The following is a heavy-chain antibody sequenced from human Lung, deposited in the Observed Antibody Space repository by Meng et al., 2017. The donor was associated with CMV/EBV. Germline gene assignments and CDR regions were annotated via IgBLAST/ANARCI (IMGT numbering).Heavy chain of an antibody. Sequence: SVXVSXKASGYTFTYRYLHWVRQAPGQALEWMGWITPFNGNTNYAQKFQGRVTMSTDTSTNTAYMELRSLRSDDTAVYYCARDFVPFGATAVYYGMDVLGQGXSVTVSS. V-gene: IGHV1-45*02. CDR3: ARDFVPFGATAVYYGMDV. CDR1: GYTFTYRY. D-gene: IGHD6-13*01. CDR2: ITPFNGNT. J-gene: IGHJ6*02.